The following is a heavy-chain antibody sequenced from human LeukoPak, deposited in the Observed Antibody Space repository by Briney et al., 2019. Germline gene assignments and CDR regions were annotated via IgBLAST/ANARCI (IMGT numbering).Heavy chain of an antibody. CDR2: IYTSEST. D-gene: IGHD6-13*01. CDR1: GGSISSYY. Sequence: SETLSLTCTVSGGSISSYYWSWLQQPAGKGLEWIGRIYTSESTNYNPSLTSRVTMSVDTSKHQFSLKLSSVTAADTAVYYCARVLAAAGTHWFDPWGQGTLVTVSS. V-gene: IGHV4-4*07. J-gene: IGHJ5*02. CDR3: ARVLAAAGTHWFDP.